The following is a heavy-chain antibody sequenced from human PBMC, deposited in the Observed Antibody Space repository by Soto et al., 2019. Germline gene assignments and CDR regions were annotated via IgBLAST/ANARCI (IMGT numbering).Heavy chain of an antibody. CDR1: GFTFSSYG. Sequence: QVQLVESGGGVVQPGRSLRLSCAASGFTFSSYGMHWVRQAPGKGLEWVAVISYDGSNKYYADSVKGRFTIFRDNSKNTLYLQMNSLRAEDTAVYYCAKDRGADSSSWYGFTYGMDVWGQGTTVTVSS. D-gene: IGHD6-13*01. CDR2: ISYDGSNK. J-gene: IGHJ6*02. CDR3: AKDRGADSSSWYGFTYGMDV. V-gene: IGHV3-30*18.